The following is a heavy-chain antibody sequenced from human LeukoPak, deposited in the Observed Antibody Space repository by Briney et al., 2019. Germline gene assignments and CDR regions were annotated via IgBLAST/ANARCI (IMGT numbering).Heavy chain of an antibody. J-gene: IGHJ4*02. D-gene: IGHD5-18*01. CDR1: GYSIRSGYY. CDR2: IYHSGST. CDR3: ARVCPRGSYGFDY. Sequence: SETLSLTCAVSGYSIRSGYYWGWIRQPPGKGLEWIGSIYHSGSTYYNPSLKSRVTISVDTSKNQFSLKLSSVTAADTAVYYCARVCPRGSYGFDYWGQGTLVTVSS. V-gene: IGHV4-38-2*01.